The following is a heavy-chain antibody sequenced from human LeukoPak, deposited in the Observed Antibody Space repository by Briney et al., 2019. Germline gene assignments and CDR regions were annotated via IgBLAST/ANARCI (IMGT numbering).Heavy chain of an antibody. V-gene: IGHV1-2*02. J-gene: IGHJ4*02. D-gene: IGHD6-13*01. Sequence: GASVKVSCKASGYTFTGYYMHWVRQAPGQGLEWMGWINPNSGGTNYAQKFQGRVTMTRDTSISTAYIELSRLRSDDTAVYYCARDWGIAAAGFFDYWGQGTLVTVSS. CDR2: INPNSGGT. CDR3: ARDWGIAAAGFFDY. CDR1: GYTFTGYY.